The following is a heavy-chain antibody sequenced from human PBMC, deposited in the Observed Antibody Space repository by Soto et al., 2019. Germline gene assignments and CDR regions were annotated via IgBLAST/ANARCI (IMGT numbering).Heavy chain of an antibody. D-gene: IGHD3-16*01. Sequence: SVKVSCKASGCMFTSYSISWVRQAPVQGLEWMGWISPSNGDTNFAQKFQDRVTLTTDTSTSTVYMDLTSLGSDDTAVYFCARSPPLYYETTGYGNYFYYQGLDVWGK. CDR2: ISPSNGDT. CDR3: ARSPPLYYETTGYGNYFYYQGLDV. J-gene: IGHJ6*03. V-gene: IGHV1-18*04. CDR1: GCMFTSYS.